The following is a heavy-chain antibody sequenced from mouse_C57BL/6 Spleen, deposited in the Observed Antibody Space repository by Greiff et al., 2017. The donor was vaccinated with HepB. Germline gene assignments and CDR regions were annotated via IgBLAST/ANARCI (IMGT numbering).Heavy chain of an antibody. V-gene: IGHV1-82*01. CDR1: GYAFSSSW. CDR3: AREGTTVDYAMDY. J-gene: IGHJ4*01. D-gene: IGHD1-1*01. Sequence: QVQLQQSGPELVKPGASVKISCKASGYAFSSSWMNWVKQRPGKGLEWIGRIYPGDGDTNYNGKFKGKATLTADKSSSTAYMQLSSLTSEDSAVYFCAREGTTVDYAMDYWGQGTSVTASS. CDR2: IYPGDGDT.